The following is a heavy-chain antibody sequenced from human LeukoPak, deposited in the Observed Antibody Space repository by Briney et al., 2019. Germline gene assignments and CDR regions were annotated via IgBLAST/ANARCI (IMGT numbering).Heavy chain of an antibody. CDR3: ARDSSGWHNWFDP. CDR2: IYYSGST. D-gene: IGHD6-19*01. V-gene: IGHV4-38-2*02. CDR1: GYSITSAYY. Sequence: PSETPSLTCTVSGYSITSAYYWGWIRQPPGKGLEWIGSIYYSGSTYYNPSLKSRVTISVDTSKNQFSLKLSSVTAADTAVYYCARDSSGWHNWFDPWGQGTLVTVSS. J-gene: IGHJ5*02.